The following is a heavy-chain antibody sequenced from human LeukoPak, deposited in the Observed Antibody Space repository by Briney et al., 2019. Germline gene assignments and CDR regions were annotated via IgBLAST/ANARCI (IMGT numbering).Heavy chain of an antibody. J-gene: IGHJ4*02. V-gene: IGHV4-4*07. Sequence: PSETLSLTCTVSGGSISGYYWSWIRQPAGEGLEWIGRIYTSGNTFYNPSLKSRVTMSVDTSKNQFPLKLSSVTAADTAVYYCARGGVVVAATFDYWGQGTLVTVSS. CDR2: IYTSGNT. CDR1: GGSISGYY. D-gene: IGHD2-15*01. CDR3: ARGGVVVAATFDY.